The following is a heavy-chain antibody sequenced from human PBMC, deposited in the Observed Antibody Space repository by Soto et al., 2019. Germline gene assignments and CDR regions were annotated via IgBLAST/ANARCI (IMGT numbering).Heavy chain of an antibody. CDR1: GFTFSSYA. D-gene: IGHD6-19*01. CDR2: ISGSGGST. Sequence: EVQLLESGGGLVQPGGSLRLSCAASGFTFSSYAMSWVRQAPGKGLEWVSAISGSGGSTYYADSVKGRFTISRDNSKNTMYLQMNSLRAEDTAVYYCAKVSSGWYSNFDYWGQGPLVTVSS. J-gene: IGHJ4*02. V-gene: IGHV3-23*01. CDR3: AKVSSGWYSNFDY.